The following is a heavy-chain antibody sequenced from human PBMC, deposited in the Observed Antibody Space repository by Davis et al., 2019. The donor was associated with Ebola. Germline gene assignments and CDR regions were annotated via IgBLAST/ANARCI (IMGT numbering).Heavy chain of an antibody. CDR3: ARVIRFPGIGTDV. CDR2: INWNSGNI. V-gene: IGHV3-9*01. J-gene: IGHJ6*02. CDR1: GFTFDDYA. D-gene: IGHD1-14*01. Sequence: PGGSLRLSCAASGFTFDDYAIHWVRQAPGKGLEWVSGINWNSGNIVYADSVKGRFTISRDNAKNTLYLQMNSLGAEDTAVYYCARVIRFPGIGTDVWGQGTTVTVSS.